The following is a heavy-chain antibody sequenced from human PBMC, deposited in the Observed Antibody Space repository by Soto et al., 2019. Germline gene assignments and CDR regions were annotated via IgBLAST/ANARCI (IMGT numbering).Heavy chain of an antibody. CDR3: ARRHYYDSSALDY. V-gene: IGHV4-30-4*01. Sequence: PSETLSLTSTVSGGSISSGDYYWSWIRQPPGKGLEWIGYIYYSGSTYYNPSLKSRVTISVDTSKNQFSLKLSSVTAADTAVYYCARRHYYDSSALDYWGQGTLATASS. J-gene: IGHJ4*02. CDR2: IYYSGST. CDR1: GGSISSGDYY. D-gene: IGHD3-22*01.